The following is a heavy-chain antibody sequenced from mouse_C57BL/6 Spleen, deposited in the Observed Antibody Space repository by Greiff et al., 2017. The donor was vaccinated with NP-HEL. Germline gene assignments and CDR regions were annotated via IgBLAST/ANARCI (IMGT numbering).Heavy chain of an antibody. CDR1: GYSFTDYN. CDR2: INPNYGTT. CDR3: ARSGDGYPYYAMDY. J-gene: IGHJ4*01. Sequence: EVKLMESGPELVKPGASVKISCKASGYSFTDYNMNWVKQSNGKSLEWIGVINPNYGTTSYNQKFKGKATLTVDQSSSTAYMQLNSLTSEDSAVYYCARSGDGYPYYAMDYWGQGTSVTVSS. D-gene: IGHD2-3*01. V-gene: IGHV1-39*01.